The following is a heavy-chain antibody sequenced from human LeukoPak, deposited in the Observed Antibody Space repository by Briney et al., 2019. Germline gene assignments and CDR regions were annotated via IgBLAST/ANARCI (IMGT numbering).Heavy chain of an antibody. CDR2: INSHSGDS. Sequence: ASVKVSCKSSGYTFTGHYLHWVRQAPGQGLEWMAWINSHSGDSNFAQKLQGRVTMTRDRSSSTAYMELTGLIHDDTAVYYCARGENSVYDPCDYWGLGTRITVSS. J-gene: IGHJ4*02. CDR1: GYTFTGHY. D-gene: IGHD5/OR15-5a*01. V-gene: IGHV1-2*02. CDR3: ARGENSVYDPCDY.